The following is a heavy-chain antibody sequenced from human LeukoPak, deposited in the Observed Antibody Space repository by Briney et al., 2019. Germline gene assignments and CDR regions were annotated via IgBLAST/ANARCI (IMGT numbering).Heavy chain of an antibody. V-gene: IGHV4-39*01. J-gene: IGHJ4*02. CDR1: GGSISSSSYY. D-gene: IGHD4-17*01. CDR3: ARQKSNYGDYVELFDY. Sequence: SETLPLTCTVSGGSISSSSYYWGWIRQPPGKGLEWIGSIYYSGSTYYNPSLKSRVTISVDTSKNQFSLKLSSVTAADTAVYYCARQKSNYGDYVELFDYWGQGTLVTVSS. CDR2: IYYSGST.